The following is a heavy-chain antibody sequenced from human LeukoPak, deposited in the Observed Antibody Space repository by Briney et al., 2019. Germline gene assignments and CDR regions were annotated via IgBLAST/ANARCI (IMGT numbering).Heavy chain of an antibody. CDR1: ALTSSSHA. CDR2: ISASGGRT. J-gene: IGHJ4*02. V-gene: IGHV3-23*01. CDR3: AKTLTYYFDY. D-gene: IGHD4-17*01. Sequence: GSLRPSCVLSALTSSSHAISWVRHPQGDGMEWDSAISASGGRTYYADSVKGRFTISRDNSKNTLYLQMNSLRSEDTAVYYCAKTLTYYFDYWGQGTLVTVSS.